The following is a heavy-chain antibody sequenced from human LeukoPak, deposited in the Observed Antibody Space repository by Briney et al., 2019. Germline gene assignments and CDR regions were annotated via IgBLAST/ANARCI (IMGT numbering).Heavy chain of an antibody. CDR2: ISGDGGST. Sequence: PGGSLRLSCAASGFTFDDYAMHWVRQAPGKGPEWVSLISGDGGSTYYADSVKGRFTISRDNSKNSLYLQMNSLRTEDTALYYCAKDISVATISTLPDYWGQGTLVTVSS. CDR1: GFTFDDYA. CDR3: AKDISVATISTLPDY. J-gene: IGHJ4*02. D-gene: IGHD5-24*01. V-gene: IGHV3-43*02.